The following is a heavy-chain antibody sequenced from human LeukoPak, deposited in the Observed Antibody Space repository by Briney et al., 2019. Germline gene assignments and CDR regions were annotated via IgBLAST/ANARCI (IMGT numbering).Heavy chain of an antibody. CDR1: GYTFTSYY. V-gene: IGHV1-2*02. Sequence: AASVKVSCKASGYTFTSYYMHWVRQAPGQGLEWMGIINPSGGSTNYAQKFQGRVTMTRDTSISTAYMELSRLRSDDTAVYYCARDAANYYDSSGYYQLYPFQHWGQGTLVTVSS. CDR3: ARDAANYYDSSGYYQLYPFQH. J-gene: IGHJ1*01. CDR2: INPSGGST. D-gene: IGHD3-22*01.